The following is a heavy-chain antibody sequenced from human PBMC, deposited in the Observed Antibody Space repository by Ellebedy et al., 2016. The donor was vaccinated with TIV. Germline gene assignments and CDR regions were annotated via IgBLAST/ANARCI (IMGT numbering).Heavy chain of an antibody. CDR3: ARGGHRYGYYFLDQ. J-gene: IGHJ4*02. V-gene: IGHV1-69*13. CDR2: IVPIFGTP. CDR1: GGTFTTYA. Sequence: AASVKVSCKASGGTFTTYAINWVRQAPGHGLEWMGGIVPIFGTPDYAQRFQGRVTITADESASTAYMELSSLRSEDPAVYYCARGGHRYGYYFLDQWGQGTLVTVSS. D-gene: IGHD5-18*01.